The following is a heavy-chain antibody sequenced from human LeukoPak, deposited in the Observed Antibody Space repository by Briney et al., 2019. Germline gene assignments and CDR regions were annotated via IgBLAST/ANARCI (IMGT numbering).Heavy chain of an antibody. J-gene: IGHJ4*02. V-gene: IGHV4-59*01. CDR3: ARHGGSYTFDF. Sequence: SETLSLTCTVSGGSISSYYWSWIRQPPGKGLELIGYMYDSGSTNYTPSLKSRVTISVATSKNQFSLRLSSVTAADTAVYYCARHGGSYTFDFWGQGVLVTVSS. CDR1: GGSISSYY. D-gene: IGHD1-26*01. CDR2: MYDSGST.